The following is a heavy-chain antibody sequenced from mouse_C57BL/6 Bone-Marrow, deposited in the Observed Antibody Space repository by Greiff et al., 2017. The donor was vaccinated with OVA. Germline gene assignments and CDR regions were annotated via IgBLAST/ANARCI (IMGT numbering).Heavy chain of an antibody. CDR3: ARGNYYGSSYVLDY. D-gene: IGHD1-1*01. J-gene: IGHJ2*01. V-gene: IGHV1-69*01. CDR2: IDPSDSYT. CDR1: GYTFTSYW. Sequence: VKLQQPGAELVMPGASVKLSCKASGYTFTSYWMHWVKQRPGQGLEWIGEIDPSDSYTNYNQKFKGKSTLTVDKSSSTAYMQLSSLTSEDSAVYYCARGNYYGSSYVLDYWGQGTTLTVSS.